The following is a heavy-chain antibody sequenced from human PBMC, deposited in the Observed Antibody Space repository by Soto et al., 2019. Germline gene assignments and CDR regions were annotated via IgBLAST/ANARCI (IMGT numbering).Heavy chain of an antibody. CDR1: GFTFSSYW. J-gene: IGHJ3*02. CDR3: AKKWGGIYVFDI. V-gene: IGHV3-23*01. CDR2: INGRGDDT. D-gene: IGHD1-26*01. Sequence: GGSLRLSCAASGFTFSSYWMTWVRQAPGKGLEWVSDINGRGDDTYYADSVKGRFTISRDNSKNTLYLQMNSLRAEDTAVYFCAKKWGGIYVFDIWGQGTMVTVSS.